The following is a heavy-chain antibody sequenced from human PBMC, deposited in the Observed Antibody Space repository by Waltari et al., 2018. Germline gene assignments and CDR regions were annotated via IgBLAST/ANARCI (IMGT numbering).Heavy chain of an antibody. D-gene: IGHD7-27*01. Sequence: QVQLVESGGGLVKPGESLRLSCAASGFTVGDYFMSWIRQAPGKGLEWVSYISRSGTTIYYAASVKGRFTISRDNAKNSVYLQMNGLRAEDTAVYYCASNPALSGSWGFDIWGQGTMVSVSS. J-gene: IGHJ3*02. CDR2: ISRSGTTI. CDR1: GFTVGDYF. CDR3: ASNPALSGSWGFDI. V-gene: IGHV3-11*01.